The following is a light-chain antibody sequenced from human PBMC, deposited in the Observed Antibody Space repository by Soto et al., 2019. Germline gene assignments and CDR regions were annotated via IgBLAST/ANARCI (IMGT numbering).Light chain of an antibody. CDR1: QSIDTW. Sequence: DIQMTQSPSTLSASVGDRVTITCRASQSIDTWLAWYQQKPGKAPKLLIYRASSLESGVPSRFSGSGSGTDFPLTISRLQPDDFSTYYCQRYDTYSGTFGPGTKVDIK. CDR3: QRYDTYSGT. J-gene: IGKJ3*01. CDR2: RAS. V-gene: IGKV1-5*03.